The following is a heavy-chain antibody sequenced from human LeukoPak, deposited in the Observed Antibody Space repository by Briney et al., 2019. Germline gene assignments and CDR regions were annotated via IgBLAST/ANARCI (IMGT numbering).Heavy chain of an antibody. J-gene: IGHJ4*02. V-gene: IGHV3-30*03. CDR1: GFTFSSYG. CDR3: ASVRQWEPASFDY. CDR2: TSYDGSNK. Sequence: GGPLRLSCAASGFTFSSYGMHWVRQAPGKGLEWVAVTSYDGSNKYYADSVKGRFTISRDNSKNTLYLQMNSLRAEDTAVYYCASVRQWEPASFDYWGQGTLVTVSS. D-gene: IGHD1-26*01.